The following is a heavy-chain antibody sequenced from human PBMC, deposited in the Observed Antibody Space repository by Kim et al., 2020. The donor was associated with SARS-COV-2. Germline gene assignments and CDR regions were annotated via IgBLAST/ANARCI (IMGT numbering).Heavy chain of an antibody. J-gene: IGHJ4*02. V-gene: IGHV4-4*02. CDR3: VRPRCSGGSCFYFDS. D-gene: IGHD2-15*01. CDR2: IYHSGTT. Sequence: SETLSLTCAGSGGGIGTSDWRSWVRQPPGKGLEWIGEIYHSGTTNYNPSFKYRVAMSVDKFQNLFSLRLTSVTAADTAVYYCVRPRCSGGSCFYFDSWGQGILVTVSS. CDR1: GGGIGTSDW.